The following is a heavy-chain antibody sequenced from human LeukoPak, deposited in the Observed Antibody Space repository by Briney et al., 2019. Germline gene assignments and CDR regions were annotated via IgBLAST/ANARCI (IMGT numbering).Heavy chain of an antibody. D-gene: IGHD3-22*01. CDR3: AKGMYYYDSSGYSKLDY. V-gene: IGHV3-30*02. CDR1: GFTFSSYG. Sequence: GGSLRLSCAASGFTFSSYGMHWVRQAPGKGLEWVAFIRYDGSNKYYADSVKGRFTISRDNSKNTLYLQMNSLRAEDMAVYYCAKGMYYYDSSGYSKLDYWGQGTLVTVSS. CDR2: IRYDGSNK. J-gene: IGHJ4*02.